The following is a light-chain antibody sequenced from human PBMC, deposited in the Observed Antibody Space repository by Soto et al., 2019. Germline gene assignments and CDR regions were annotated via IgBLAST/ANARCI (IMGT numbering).Light chain of an antibody. V-gene: IGLV2-23*01. Sequence: QSALTQPASVPGSLGQSITISCTGTGSDVGSYKLVSWYQQHPGKAPKLIIFEGINRPSGVSNRFSGSKSDNTASLTISGLQAEDEADYYCCSYVGTWVFGGGTKVTVL. CDR3: CSYVGTWV. CDR2: EGI. J-gene: IGLJ3*02. CDR1: GSDVGSYKL.